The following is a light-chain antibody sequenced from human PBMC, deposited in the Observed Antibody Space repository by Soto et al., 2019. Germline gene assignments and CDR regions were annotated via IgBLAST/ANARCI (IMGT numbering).Light chain of an antibody. CDR1: QRISNSD. CDR2: DAS. Sequence: EIVLTQSPGTLSLSPGERATLSCRASQRISNSDLAWYQQKPGQAPRLLLYDASSSATGIPDRVSGSGSGTDFTLTISRLEPEDFAVYYCQQYARTPFAFGQGTKVEIK. CDR3: QQYARTPFA. J-gene: IGKJ2*01. V-gene: IGKV3-20*01.